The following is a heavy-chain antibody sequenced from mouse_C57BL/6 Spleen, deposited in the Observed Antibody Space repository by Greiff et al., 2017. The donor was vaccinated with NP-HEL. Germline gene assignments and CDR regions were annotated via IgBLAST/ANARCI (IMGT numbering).Heavy chain of an antibody. V-gene: IGHV1-18*01. CDR3: ARSGYDPFAY. D-gene: IGHD2-3*01. CDR2: INPNNGGT. Sequence: EVQLQQSGPELVKPGASVKIPCKASGYTFTDYNMDWVKQSHGKSLEWIGDINPNNGGTIYNQKFKGKATLTVDKSSSTAYMELRSLTYEDTAVYYGARSGYDPFAYWGQGTLVTVSA. CDR1: GYTFTDYN. J-gene: IGHJ3*01.